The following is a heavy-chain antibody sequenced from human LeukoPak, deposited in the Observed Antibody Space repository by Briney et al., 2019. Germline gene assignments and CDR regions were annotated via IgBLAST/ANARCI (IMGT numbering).Heavy chain of an antibody. V-gene: IGHV3-21*01. CDR1: GFTFSSYS. CDR2: ISSSSSYI. D-gene: IGHD1-14*01. Sequence: GGSLRLSCAASGFTFSSYSMNWVRQAPGKGLEWVSSISSSSSYIYYADSVKGRFTISRDNAKNSLYLQMNSLRAEDTAVYYCARENTENPVGLDSATTTYYLDHWGQGTLVTVSS. CDR3: ARENTENPVGLDSATTTYYLDH. J-gene: IGHJ4*02.